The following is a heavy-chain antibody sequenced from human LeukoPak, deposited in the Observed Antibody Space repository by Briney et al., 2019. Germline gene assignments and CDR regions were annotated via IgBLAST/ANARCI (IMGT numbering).Heavy chain of an antibody. J-gene: IGHJ5*02. V-gene: IGHV1-18*01. D-gene: IGHD6-13*01. CDR1: GGTFSSYA. Sequence: ASVKVSCKASGGTFSSYAISWVRQAPGQGLEWMGWISAYNGNTNYAQKLQGRVTMTTDTSTSTAYMELRSLRSDDTAVYYCARDRVSSTSPNWFDPWGQGTLVTVSS. CDR2: ISAYNGNT. CDR3: ARDRVSSTSPNWFDP.